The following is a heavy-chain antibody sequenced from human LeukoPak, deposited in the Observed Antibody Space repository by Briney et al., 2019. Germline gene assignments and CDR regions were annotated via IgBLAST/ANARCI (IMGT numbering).Heavy chain of an antibody. D-gene: IGHD3-3*01. CDR1: GFTFSSYA. CDR3: ARGSPFYDFWSGYLLDY. Sequence: PGGSLRLSCAASGFTFSSYAMHWVRRAPGKGLEWVAVISYDGSNKYYADSVKGRFTISRDNSKNTLYLQMNSLRAEDTAVYYCARGSPFYDFWSGYLLDYWGQGTLVTVSS. CDR2: ISYDGSNK. V-gene: IGHV3-30*04. J-gene: IGHJ4*02.